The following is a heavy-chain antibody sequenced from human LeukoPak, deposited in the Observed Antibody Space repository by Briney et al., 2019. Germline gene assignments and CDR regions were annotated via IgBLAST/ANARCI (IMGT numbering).Heavy chain of an antibody. J-gene: IGHJ4*02. D-gene: IGHD3-22*01. Sequence: GGSLRLSCAASGYSFSTYWMSWVRQAPGKGLEWVANIKQDGSEKYYVDSVKGRFTISRDNAKNSLYPQMNSLRAEDSAVYYCATYHSSDFFDYWGQGTLVTVSS. CDR2: IKQDGSEK. V-gene: IGHV3-7*01. CDR1: GYSFSTYW. CDR3: ATYHSSDFFDY.